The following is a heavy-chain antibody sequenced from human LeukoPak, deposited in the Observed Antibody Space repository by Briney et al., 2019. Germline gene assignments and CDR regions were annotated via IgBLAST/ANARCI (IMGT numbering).Heavy chain of an antibody. CDR1: GFTFSSYW. CDR3: ARDSGRDGYNLDYFDY. J-gene: IGHJ4*02. CDR2: INSDGSST. Sequence: QPGGSLRLSCAASGFTFSSYWMHWVRHAPGKGLGWVSRINSDGSSTSYADSVKGRFTISRDNAKNTLYLQMNSLRAEDTAVYYCARDSGRDGYNLDYFDYWGQGTLVTVSS. V-gene: IGHV3-74*01. D-gene: IGHD5-24*01.